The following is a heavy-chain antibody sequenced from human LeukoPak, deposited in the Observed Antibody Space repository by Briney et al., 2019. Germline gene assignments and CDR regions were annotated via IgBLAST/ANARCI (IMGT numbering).Heavy chain of an antibody. Sequence: PGGSLRLSCAASGFTFSSYSMNWVRQAPGKGLEWVSVISDSGTSTYYADSVKGRFTISRDNSKNTLYLQMNSLRAEDTAVYYCAKAHEDYYDSSGYYYGWYFDLWGRGTLVTVSS. CDR3: AKAHEDYYDSSGYYYGWYFDL. J-gene: IGHJ2*01. CDR2: ISDSGTST. V-gene: IGHV3-23*01. D-gene: IGHD3-22*01. CDR1: GFTFSSYS.